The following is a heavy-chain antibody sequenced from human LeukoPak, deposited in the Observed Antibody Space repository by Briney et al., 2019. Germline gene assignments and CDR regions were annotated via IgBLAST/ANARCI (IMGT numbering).Heavy chain of an antibody. CDR3: ARGGGYSGYDFGY. D-gene: IGHD5-12*01. CDR1: GGSISSGGYY. J-gene: IGHJ4*02. Sequence: SQTLSLTCTVSGGSISSGGYYWSWIRQHPGKGLEWIGYIYYSGSTHYNPSLKSRVTISVDTSKNQFSLNLSSVTAADTAVYYCARGGGYSGYDFGYWGQGTLVTVSS. CDR2: IYYSGST. V-gene: IGHV4-31*03.